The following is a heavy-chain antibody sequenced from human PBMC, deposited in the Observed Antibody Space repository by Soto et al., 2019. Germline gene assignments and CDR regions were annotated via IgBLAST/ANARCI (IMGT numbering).Heavy chain of an antibody. CDR2: ISYDGSNK. V-gene: IGHV3-30-3*01. CDR1: GFTFSSYA. J-gene: IGHJ4*02. CDR3: ARESLFGCSHLDC. D-gene: IGHD6-19*01. Sequence: QVQLVESGGGVVQPGRSLRLSCAASGFTFSSYAMHWVRQAPGKRLEWVAVISYDGSNKYYADSVKGRFTISRDNSKNTLYLQMNGLAAEDTAVYYCARESLFGCSHLDCWGQGTLVTVSS.